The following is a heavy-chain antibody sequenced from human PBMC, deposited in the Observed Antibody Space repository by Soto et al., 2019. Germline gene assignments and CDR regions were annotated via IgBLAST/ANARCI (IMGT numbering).Heavy chain of an antibody. V-gene: IGHV4-59*01. Sequence: PXETLSLTCTVSGCSISSYNWSWLRQPPGKGLEWIGYIYYSGSTNYNPSLKSRVTISVDTSKNQFSLKLSSVTAADTAVYYCARVQAGTIDSWRQGALVTVSS. D-gene: IGHD1-1*01. CDR1: GCSISSYN. CDR2: IYYSGST. J-gene: IGHJ4*02. CDR3: ARVQAGTIDS.